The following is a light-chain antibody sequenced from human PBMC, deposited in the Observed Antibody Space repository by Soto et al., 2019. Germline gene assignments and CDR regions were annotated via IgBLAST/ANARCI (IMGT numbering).Light chain of an antibody. CDR3: SSYKTSSTRYV. CDR1: SSDVGGYHY. Sequence: QSALTQPASVSGSPGQSITISCTGTSSDVGGYHYVSWYQQHPGKAPKLMIYDVSNRPSGVSNRFSGSKSGNTASPTISGLQAEDEADYYCSSYKTSSTRYVFGTGTKLTVL. J-gene: IGLJ1*01. CDR2: DVS. V-gene: IGLV2-14*01.